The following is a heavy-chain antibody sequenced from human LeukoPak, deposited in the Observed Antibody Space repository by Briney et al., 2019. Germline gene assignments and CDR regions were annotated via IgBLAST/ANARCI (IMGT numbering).Heavy chain of an antibody. V-gene: IGHV3-48*01. CDR2: ISSSSSTI. Sequence: PGGSLRLSCAASGFTFSSYSMNWVRQAPGKGLEWVSYISSSSSTIYYADSVKGRFTISRDNSENTLYLQMNSLRAEDTAVFYCAKDMCSSTSCSRRAFDIWGQGTMVTVSS. J-gene: IGHJ3*02. CDR3: AKDMCSSTSCSRRAFDI. CDR1: GFTFSSYS. D-gene: IGHD2-2*01.